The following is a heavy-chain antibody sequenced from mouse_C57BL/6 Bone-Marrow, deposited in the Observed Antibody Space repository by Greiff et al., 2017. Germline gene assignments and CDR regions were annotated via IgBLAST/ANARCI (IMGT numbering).Heavy chain of an antibody. Sequence: QVQLKESGPELVKPGASVKLSCKASGYTFTSYDINWVKQRPGQGLEWIGWIYPRDGRTKYNEKFKGKATLTVDTSSSTAYMELHSLTSEDSAVYFCARDFYYDYDDYAMDYWGQGTSVTVSS. J-gene: IGHJ4*01. D-gene: IGHD2-4*01. CDR2: IYPRDGRT. CDR3: ARDFYYDYDDYAMDY. V-gene: IGHV1-85*01. CDR1: GYTFTSYD.